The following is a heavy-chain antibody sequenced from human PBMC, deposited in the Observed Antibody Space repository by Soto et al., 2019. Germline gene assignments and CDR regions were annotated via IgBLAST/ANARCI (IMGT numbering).Heavy chain of an antibody. CDR2: INHSGST. CDR1: GGSFNNYY. V-gene: IGHV4-34*01. CDR3: ARGAAAGTLPFDY. J-gene: IGHJ4*02. D-gene: IGHD6-13*01. Sequence: QVQLQQWGAGLLKPSETLSLTCAVYGGSFNNYYWNWIRQPPVKGLEWIGEINHSGSTNYNPSLASRVTNTVDKSQNQFSLRLSSVTAAVTAVYYCARGAAAGTLPFDYWGQGTLVTVSS.